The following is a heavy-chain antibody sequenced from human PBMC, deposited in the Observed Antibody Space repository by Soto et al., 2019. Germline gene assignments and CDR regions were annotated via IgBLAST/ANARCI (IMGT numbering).Heavy chain of an antibody. CDR2: ISYDGSNK. V-gene: IGHV3-30*18. J-gene: IGHJ4*02. D-gene: IGHD6-13*01. CDR3: AKDLANAAGADLFDY. CDR1: GFTFSSYG. Sequence: GGSLRLSCAASGFTFSSYGMHWVRQAPGKGLEWVAVISYDGSNKYYADSVKGRFTISRDNSKNTLYLQMNSLRAEDTAVYYCAKDLANAAGADLFDYWGQGTLVTVSS.